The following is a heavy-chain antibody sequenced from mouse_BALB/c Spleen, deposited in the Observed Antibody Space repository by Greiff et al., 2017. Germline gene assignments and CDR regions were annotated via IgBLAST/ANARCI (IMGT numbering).Heavy chain of an antibody. CDR2: ILPGSGST. V-gene: IGHV1-9*01. J-gene: IGHJ4*01. Sequence: VQLQQSGAELMKPGASVKISCKATGYTFSSYWIEWVKQRPGHGLEWIGEILPGSGSTNYNEKFKGKATFTADTSSNTAYMQLSSLTSEDSAVYYCARGGITTRGYYAMDYWGQGTSVTVSS. CDR3: ARGGITTRGYYAMDY. CDR1: GYTFSSYW. D-gene: IGHD2-4*01.